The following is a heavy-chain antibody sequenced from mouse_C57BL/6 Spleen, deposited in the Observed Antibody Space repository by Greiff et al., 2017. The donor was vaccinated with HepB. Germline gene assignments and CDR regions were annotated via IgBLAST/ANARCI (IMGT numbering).Heavy chain of an antibody. J-gene: IGHJ1*03. D-gene: IGHD1-1*01. CDR2: ISDGGSYT. CDR1: GFTFSSYA. CDR3: ARGVVEGGWYFDV. Sequence: DVQLVESGGGLVKPGGSLKLSCAASGFTFSSYAMSWVRQTPEKRLEWVATISDGGSYTYYPDNVKGRFTISRDNATNNLYLQMSHLKSEDTAMYYCARGVVEGGWYFDVWGTGTTVTVSS. V-gene: IGHV5-4*01.